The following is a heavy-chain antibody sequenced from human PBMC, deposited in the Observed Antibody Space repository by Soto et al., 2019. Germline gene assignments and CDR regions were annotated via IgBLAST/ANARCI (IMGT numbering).Heavy chain of an antibody. D-gene: IGHD3-22*01. CDR2: AGPSGSST. CDR3: ARTYYYDRTGYYRTFDY. CDR1: GFTFGSYA. J-gene: IGHJ4*02. V-gene: IGHV3-23*01. Sequence: GGSLRLSCAASGFTFGSYAMSWVRLAPGKGLEWVSVAGPSGSSTFYADSVRGRFTISRDNVENTLYLQMNSLRVADTALYFCARTYYYDRTGYYRTFDYWGQGTLVTVSS.